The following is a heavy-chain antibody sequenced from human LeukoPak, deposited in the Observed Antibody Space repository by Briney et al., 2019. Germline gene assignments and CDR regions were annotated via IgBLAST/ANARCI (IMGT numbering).Heavy chain of an antibody. D-gene: IGHD3-10*01. CDR3: AREWIGSGSYSLYFQH. CDR2: ITDSGDGT. Sequence: GGSLRLSCAASGFTFSSSAMSWVRQAPGRGLEWVSSITDSGDGTYYADSVKGRFTISRDDSKNTLYLQMNSLRAEDTAVYYCAREWIGSGSYSLYFQHWGQGTLVTVSS. CDR1: GFTFSSSA. J-gene: IGHJ1*01. V-gene: IGHV3-23*01.